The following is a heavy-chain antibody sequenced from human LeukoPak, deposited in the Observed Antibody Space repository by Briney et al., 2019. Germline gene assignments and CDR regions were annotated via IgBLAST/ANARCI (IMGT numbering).Heavy chain of an antibody. J-gene: IGHJ5*02. CDR2: INPNSGGT. V-gene: IGHV1-2*02. CDR1: GYTFTGYY. D-gene: IGHD6-13*01. CDR3: ARNLPEYSSSWNSWFDP. Sequence: ASVKVPCKASGYTFTGYYMHWVRQAPGQGLEWMGWINPNSGGTNYAQKFQGRVTMTRDTSISTAYMELSRLRSDDTAVYYCARNLPEYSSSWNSWFDPWGQGTLVTVSS.